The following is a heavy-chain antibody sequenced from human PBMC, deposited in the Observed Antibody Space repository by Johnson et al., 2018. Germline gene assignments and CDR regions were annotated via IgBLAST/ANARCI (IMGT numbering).Heavy chain of an antibody. V-gene: IGHV3-30*18. D-gene: IGHD3-10*01. CDR2: ISYDGSNT. Sequence: QVQLVQSGGGVVQPGRSLRLSCAASGFTFSSYGMHWVRQAPGKGLEWVAVISYDGSNTYYADSLKGRLTISRDNPKNTLYVQVNSLRAEDTAVYYCAKDSGWRDKRVLTHVFDIWGLGTMVTVSS. J-gene: IGHJ3*02. CDR1: GFTFSSYG. CDR3: AKDSGWRDKRVLTHVFDI.